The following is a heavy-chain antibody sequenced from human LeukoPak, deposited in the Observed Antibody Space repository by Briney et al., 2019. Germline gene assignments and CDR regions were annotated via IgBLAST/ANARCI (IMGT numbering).Heavy chain of an antibody. Sequence: SETLSLTCTVSGGSISSYYWSWIRQPPGKGLEWIGYIYYSGSTNYNPSLKSRVTISVDTSKNQFSLKLSSVTAADTAVYYCARVNWGRPLNRRGYFDYWGQGTLVTVSS. CDR2: IYYSGST. CDR3: ARVNWGRPLNRRGYFDY. D-gene: IGHD7-27*01. J-gene: IGHJ4*02. V-gene: IGHV4-59*01. CDR1: GGSISSYY.